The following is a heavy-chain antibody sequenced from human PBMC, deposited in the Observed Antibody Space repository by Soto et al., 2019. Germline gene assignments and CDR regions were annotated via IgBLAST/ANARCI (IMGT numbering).Heavy chain of an antibody. CDR2: IDPSDSYT. V-gene: IGHV5-10-1*01. CDR1: GYSFTSYW. J-gene: IGHJ6*02. Sequence: LGESLKISCKGSGYSFTSYWISWVRQMPGKGLEWMGRIDPSDSYTNYSPSFQGHVTISADKSISTAYLQWSSLKASDTAMYYCASQYPHYYGSGSYYNRVTTDYYYGMDVWGQGTTVTGS. D-gene: IGHD3-10*01. CDR3: ASQYPHYYGSGSYYNRVTTDYYYGMDV.